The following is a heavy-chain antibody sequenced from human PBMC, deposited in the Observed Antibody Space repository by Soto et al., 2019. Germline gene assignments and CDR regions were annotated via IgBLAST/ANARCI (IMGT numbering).Heavy chain of an antibody. CDR2: INSDGSST. CDR1: GFTFSSYW. D-gene: IGHD3-3*01. J-gene: IGHJ5*02. Sequence: PGGSLRLSCAASGFTFSSYWMHWVRQAPGKGLVWVSRINSDGSSTSYADSVKGRFTISRDNAKNTLYLQMNSLRAEDTAVYYCARSFLRYYDFWSGYSEYNWFDPWGQGTLVTVSS. CDR3: ARSFLRYYDFWSGYSEYNWFDP. V-gene: IGHV3-74*01.